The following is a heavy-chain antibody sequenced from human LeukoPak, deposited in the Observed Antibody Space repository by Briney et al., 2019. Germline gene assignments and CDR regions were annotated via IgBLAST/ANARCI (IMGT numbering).Heavy chain of an antibody. CDR2: ISSSSSYI. CDR1: GFTFSSYS. V-gene: IGHV3-21*01. CDR3: AKDHRTKMYYDILTGYYIDYYMDV. J-gene: IGHJ6*03. Sequence: PGGSLRLSCAASGFTFSSYSMNWVRQAPGKGLEWVSSISSSSSYIYYADSVKGRFTISRDNAKNSLYLQMNSLRAEDTAVYYCAKDHRTKMYYDILTGYYIDYYMDVWGKGTTVTISS. D-gene: IGHD3-9*01.